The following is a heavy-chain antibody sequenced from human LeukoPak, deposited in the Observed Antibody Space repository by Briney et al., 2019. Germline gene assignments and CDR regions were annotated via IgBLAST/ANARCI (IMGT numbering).Heavy chain of an antibody. V-gene: IGHV1-2*06. Sequence: ASVKVSCKASGYTFTGYYMHWVRQAPGQGLEWMGRINPNSGGTNYAQKFQGRVTMARDTSISTAYMELSRLRSDDTAVYYCAKDRGPQWWGSFDYWGQGTLVTVSS. CDR2: INPNSGGT. CDR3: AKDRGPQWWGSFDY. CDR1: GYTFTGYY. D-gene: IGHD3-16*01. J-gene: IGHJ4*02.